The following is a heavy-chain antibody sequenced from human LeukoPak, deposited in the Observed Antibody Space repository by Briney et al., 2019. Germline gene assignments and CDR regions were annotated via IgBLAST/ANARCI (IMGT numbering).Heavy chain of an antibody. V-gene: IGHV4-4*02. CDR3: ARDGGSAMPFDY. Sequence: PSGTLSLTCAVSGGSISSSNWWSWVRQPPGKGLEWIGEIYHSGSTNYNPSLKSRVTISVDTSKNQFSLKLSSVTAADTAVYYCARDGGSAMPFDYWGQGTLVTVSS. D-gene: IGHD2-2*01. CDR1: GGSISSSNW. CDR2: IYHSGST. J-gene: IGHJ4*02.